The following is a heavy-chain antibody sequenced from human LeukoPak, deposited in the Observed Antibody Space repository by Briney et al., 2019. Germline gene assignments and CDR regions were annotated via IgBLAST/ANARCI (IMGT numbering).Heavy chain of an antibody. D-gene: IGHD3-22*01. CDR3: AREQGYDSSGYDY. J-gene: IGHJ4*02. CDR1: GGSISSYY. Sequence: SETLSLTCTVSGGSISSYYWTWIRQPAGKGLEWIGRIYSSGSTNHNPSLKSRVSISVDTSRNQFSLKLSSVTAADTAVYYCAREQGYDSSGYDYWGQGSLVTVSS. CDR2: IYSSGST. V-gene: IGHV4-4*07.